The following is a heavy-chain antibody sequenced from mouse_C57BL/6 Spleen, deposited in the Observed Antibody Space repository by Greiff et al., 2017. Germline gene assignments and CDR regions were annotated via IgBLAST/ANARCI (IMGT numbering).Heavy chain of an antibody. Sequence: QVQLQQSGPELVKPGASVKISCKASGYAFSSSWMNWVKQRPGQGLEWIGRIYPGDGDTNYNGKFKGKATLTADKSSSTAYMQLSILTSEDSAVYFFAREDDYAMDYWGQGTSVTVSS. J-gene: IGHJ4*01. CDR3: AREDDYAMDY. V-gene: IGHV1-82*01. CDR1: GYAFSSSW. CDR2: IYPGDGDT.